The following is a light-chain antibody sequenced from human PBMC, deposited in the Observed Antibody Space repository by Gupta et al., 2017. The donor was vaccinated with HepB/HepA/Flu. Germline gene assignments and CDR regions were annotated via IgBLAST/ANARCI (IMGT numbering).Light chain of an antibody. CDR2: GNT. CDR3: QSYDSSLSSYV. J-gene: IGLJ1*01. CDR1: SFNIGAGSD. V-gene: IGLV1-40*01. Sequence: QSVLTQPPSVSAAPGQRITLSCTGSSFNIGAGSDVTWYQQLPGTAPKLLIYGNTNRPSGVPDRFSGSKSGTLASLAITGLQAEDEADYYCQSYDSSLSSYVFGTGTKVSVL.